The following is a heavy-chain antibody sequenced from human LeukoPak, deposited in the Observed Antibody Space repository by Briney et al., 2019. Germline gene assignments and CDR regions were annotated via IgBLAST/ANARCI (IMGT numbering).Heavy chain of an antibody. Sequence: GGSLRLPCAASGFNFQNYGMSWVRQSPGKGLEWVCGINWNGVTTNYGDSVKGRFTISRDNAKNSLYLQMNSLRAEDTAVYYCARDRNEISLVPAAKTGRDPWGQGTLVTVSS. CDR3: ARDRNEISLVPAAKTGRDP. CDR1: GFNFQNYG. V-gene: IGHV3-20*04. J-gene: IGHJ5*02. CDR2: INWNGVTT. D-gene: IGHD2-2*01.